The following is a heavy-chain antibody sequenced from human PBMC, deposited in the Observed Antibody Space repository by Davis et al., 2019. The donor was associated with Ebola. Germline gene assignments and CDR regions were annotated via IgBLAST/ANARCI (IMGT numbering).Heavy chain of an antibody. D-gene: IGHD2-21*01. V-gene: IGHV2-70*12. CDR3: AHRWVWHFEF. Sequence: LRLSCTVSGASVRSHYWNWIRQPPGKGLEWLVRIDWDDDKYYSTSLKTRLTISKDTSKNQVVLTMTNMDPVDAATYYCAHRWVWHFEFWGQGKLVTVSS. CDR1: GASVRSHYWN. J-gene: IGHJ4*02. CDR2: IDWDDDK.